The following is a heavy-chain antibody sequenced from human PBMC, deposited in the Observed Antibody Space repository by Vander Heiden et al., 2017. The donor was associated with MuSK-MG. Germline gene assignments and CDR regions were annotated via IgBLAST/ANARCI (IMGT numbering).Heavy chain of an antibody. J-gene: IGHJ6*02. CDR2: INAGNGNT. CDR3: ARDRLRDIVVVVAASGLYGMDV. V-gene: IGHV1-3*01. D-gene: IGHD2-15*01. Sequence: QVQLVQSGAEVKKPGASVKVSCKVSGYTFTSHAMHWVRQAPGQRLEWMGWINAGNGNTKYSQKFQGRVTITRDTSASTAYMELSSLRSEDTAVYYCARDRLRDIVVVVAASGLYGMDVWGQGTTVTVSS. CDR1: GYTFTSHA.